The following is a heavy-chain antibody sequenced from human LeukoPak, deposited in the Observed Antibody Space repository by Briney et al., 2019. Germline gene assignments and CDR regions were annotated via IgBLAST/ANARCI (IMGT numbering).Heavy chain of an antibody. J-gene: IGHJ1*01. CDR3: ARGDYDNSYGYFQN. CDR1: GLPFSNAW. CDR2: IKSTTDGGTT. Sequence: GGSLRLSCAASGLPFSNAWMHWVRQAPGKGLEWVGRIKSTTDGGTTAYAEAVEGRFSISRDDSKNTLFLEMHSLKSEDTAVYYCARGDYDNSYGYFQNWGQGTLVTVSS. D-gene: IGHD3-22*01. V-gene: IGHV3-15*01.